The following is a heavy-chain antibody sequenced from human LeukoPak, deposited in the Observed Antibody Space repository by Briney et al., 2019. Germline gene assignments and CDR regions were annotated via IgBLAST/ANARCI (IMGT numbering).Heavy chain of an antibody. Sequence: PSQTLSLTCTVSGGSISSGGYYWSWIRQHPGKGLEWIGYIYYSGSTYYNPSLKSRVTISVDTSKNQFSLKLSSVTAADTAVYYCTRDVPRSNGYPDNWGQGTLVTVSS. V-gene: IGHV4-31*03. J-gene: IGHJ4*02. CDR1: GGSISSGGYY. D-gene: IGHD3-22*01. CDR2: IYYSGST. CDR3: TRDVPRSNGYPDN.